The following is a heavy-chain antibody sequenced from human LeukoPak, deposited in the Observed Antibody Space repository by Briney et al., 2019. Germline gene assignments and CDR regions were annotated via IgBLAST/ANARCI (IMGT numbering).Heavy chain of an antibody. D-gene: IGHD7-27*01. J-gene: IGHJ4*02. V-gene: IGHV3-53*01. CDR1: GFTVSTNY. Sequence: PGGSLRLSCAASGFTVSTNYISWVRQAPGKGLEWVSIIYSGGSTYYADSVKGRFTISRDNSKNTLYLQMNSLRAEDTAVYYCARARNWDFYYFDYWGQGTLVTVSS. CDR2: IYSGGST. CDR3: ARARNWDFYYFDY.